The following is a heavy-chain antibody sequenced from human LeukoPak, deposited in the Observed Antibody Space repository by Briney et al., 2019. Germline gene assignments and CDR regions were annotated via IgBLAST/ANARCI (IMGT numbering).Heavy chain of an antibody. Sequence: PSETLSLTCTVSGGSINSYYWSWIRQPPGKGLEWIGYIYYSGSTNYNPSLKSRVSISVDTSKNQFSLKLGSVTAADTAVYYCARHVYSSSWPHFDYWGQGTLVTVSS. CDR3: ARHVYSSSWPHFDY. CDR1: GGSINSYY. D-gene: IGHD6-13*01. J-gene: IGHJ4*02. V-gene: IGHV4-59*08. CDR2: IYYSGST.